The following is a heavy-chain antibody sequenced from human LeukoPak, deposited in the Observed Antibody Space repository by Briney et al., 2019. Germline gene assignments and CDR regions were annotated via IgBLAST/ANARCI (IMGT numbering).Heavy chain of an antibody. CDR3: ARTDNSGWLLDY. Sequence: SETLSLTCTVSGGSISSYYWSWIRQPPGKGLEWIGYIYYSGSTNYNPSLKSRVTISVDTSKNQFSLKLSSVTAADTAMYYCARTDNSGWLLDYWGQGTLVTVSS. J-gene: IGHJ4*02. CDR1: GGSISSYY. D-gene: IGHD6-19*01. CDR2: IYYSGST. V-gene: IGHV4-59*08.